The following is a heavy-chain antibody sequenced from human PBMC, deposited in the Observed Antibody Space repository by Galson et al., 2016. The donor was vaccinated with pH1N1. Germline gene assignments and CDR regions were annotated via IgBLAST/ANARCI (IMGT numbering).Heavy chain of an antibody. Sequence: TFSTYWMHWVRQAPGRGLEWVANRNQDGSKQYYVDSVKGRFTISRDNGKTSLYLQMNSVRAEDTAVYYCVRAVGSGEAYWGQGTLVTVSS. CDR1: TFSTYW. D-gene: IGHD2-15*01. CDR3: VRAVGSGEAY. V-gene: IGHV3-7*01. J-gene: IGHJ4*02. CDR2: RNQDGSKQ.